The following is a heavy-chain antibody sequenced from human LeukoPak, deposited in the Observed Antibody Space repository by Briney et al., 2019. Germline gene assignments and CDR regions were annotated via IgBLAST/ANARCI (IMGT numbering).Heavy chain of an antibody. D-gene: IGHD2-2*01. CDR2: INPSGGST. Sequence: ASVKVSCKASGYTFTSYYMHWVRQAPGQGVEWMGIINPSGGSTSYAQKFQGRVTMTRDTSTSTVYMEQSSLRSEDTAVYYCARDHRYCSSTSCYEPPDYWGQGTLVTVSS. V-gene: IGHV1-46*01. CDR1: GYTFTSYY. J-gene: IGHJ4*02. CDR3: ARDHRYCSSTSCYEPPDY.